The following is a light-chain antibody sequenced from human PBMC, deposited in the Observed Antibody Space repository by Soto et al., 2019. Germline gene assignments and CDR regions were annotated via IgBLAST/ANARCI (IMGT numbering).Light chain of an antibody. J-gene: IGKJ1*01. CDR2: AAS. CDR3: QKYDSAPRT. CDR1: QGIYNY. Sequence: DVQVTQSPASLSASVGDRVNISCRASQGIYNYLAWYQQKPGQVPKLLINAASSLQSGVPSRFSGSGSGTDFTLTISGLQPEEVATYYCQKYDSAPRTFGQGTKVEIK. V-gene: IGKV1-27*01.